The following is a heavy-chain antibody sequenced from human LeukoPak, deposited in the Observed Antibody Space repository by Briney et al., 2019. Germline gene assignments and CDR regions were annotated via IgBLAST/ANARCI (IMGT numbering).Heavy chain of an antibody. D-gene: IGHD6-19*01. Sequence: GGSLRLSCAASGFTFSAYSMTWVRQAPGKGPEWVSTISGSGENIYFADSMKGRFTISRDNSKNSLSLQLNSLRAEDTAVYYCAKDRGYSSGWYEDYWGQGTLVTVSS. J-gene: IGHJ4*02. CDR2: ISGSGENI. CDR3: AKDRGYSSGWYEDY. CDR1: GFTFSAYS. V-gene: IGHV3-23*01.